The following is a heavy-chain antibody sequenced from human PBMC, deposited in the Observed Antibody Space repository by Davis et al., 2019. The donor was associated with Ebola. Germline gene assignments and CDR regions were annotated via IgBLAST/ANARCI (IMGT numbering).Heavy chain of an antibody. D-gene: IGHD6-19*01. CDR3: ARDFAVAGTWENWFDP. CDR1: GFTFSSYA. Sequence: GESLKISCAASGFTFSSYAMHWVRQAPGKGLEWVAVISYDGSNKYYADSVKGRFTISRDNSKNTLYLQMNSLRAEDTAVYYCARDFAVAGTWENWFDPWGQGTLVTVSS. V-gene: IGHV3-30-3*01. J-gene: IGHJ5*02. CDR2: ISYDGSNK.